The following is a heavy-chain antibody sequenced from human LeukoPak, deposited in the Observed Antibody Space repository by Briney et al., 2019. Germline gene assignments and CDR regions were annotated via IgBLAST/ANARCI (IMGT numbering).Heavy chain of an antibody. Sequence: GGSLRLSCAASGFTFGSYWMHWVRQAPGKGLVWVSRINTDGSSTSYADSVKGRFTISRDNSKNTLYLQMNSLRAEDTAVYYCARAYCGGDCYNYDAFDIWGQGTMVTVSS. CDR1: GFTFGSYW. CDR3: ARAYCGGDCYNYDAFDI. CDR2: INTDGSST. V-gene: IGHV3-74*01. J-gene: IGHJ3*02. D-gene: IGHD2-21*02.